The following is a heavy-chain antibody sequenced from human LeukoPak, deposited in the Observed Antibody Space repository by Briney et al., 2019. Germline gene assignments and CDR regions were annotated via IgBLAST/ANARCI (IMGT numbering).Heavy chain of an antibody. CDR1: GVSINSSSYY. CDR3: ARSLHISAPFDV. V-gene: IGHV4-39*01. CDR2: IYYSGST. Sequence: KASETLSLTCTVSGVSINSSSYYWGWIRQPPGKGLEWTGSIYYSGSTYYNPSLSRRPTTSENTSKTQYFLILSPLTAATPALYYCARSLHISAPFDVWGQGTLVTVSS. J-gene: IGHJ4*02. D-gene: IGHD2-21*01.